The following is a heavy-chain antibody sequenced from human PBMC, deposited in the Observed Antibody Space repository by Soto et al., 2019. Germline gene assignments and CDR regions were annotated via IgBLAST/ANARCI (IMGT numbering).Heavy chain of an antibody. J-gene: IGHJ4*02. CDR1: SGSITSGDYY. D-gene: IGHD6-13*01. Sequence: PSETLSLTCAVSSGSITSGDYYWSWIRQSPGKGLEWIGYMHHGGSSHYNPSLRSRVAISVDTSKSQFSLRLSSVTAADTAVYYCAGGPYSTTFYYFDPWGQGTLVTVSS. V-gene: IGHV4-31*11. CDR2: MHHGGSS. CDR3: AGGPYSTTFYYFDP.